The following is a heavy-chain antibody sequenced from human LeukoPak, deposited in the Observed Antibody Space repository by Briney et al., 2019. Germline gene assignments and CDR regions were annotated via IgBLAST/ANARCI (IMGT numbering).Heavy chain of an antibody. D-gene: IGHD6-13*01. Sequence: SETLSLTCTVSGGSIRSSYYYWGWIRQPPGKGLEWIGSIYDSGSTYYNPSLKSRVTISVDTPKNQFSLKLSSVTAADTAVYYCARGYSSSWSGEEYFDYWGQGTLVTVSS. CDR3: ARGYSSSWSGEEYFDY. CDR2: IYDSGST. J-gene: IGHJ4*02. CDR1: GGSIRSSYYY. V-gene: IGHV4-39*07.